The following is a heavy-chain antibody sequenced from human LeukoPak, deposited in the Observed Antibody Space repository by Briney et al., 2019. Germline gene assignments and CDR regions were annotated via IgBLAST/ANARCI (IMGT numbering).Heavy chain of an antibody. D-gene: IGHD3-10*01. J-gene: IGHJ4*02. CDR2: IQSQTDGGTT. CDR3: ATLTVRGVINI. CDR1: GFTFSNTW. V-gene: IGHV3-15*01. Sequence: PGGSLRLSCAASGFTFSNTWMNWVRQAPGKGLEWVGRIQSQTDGGTTEYAAPVKGRFTISRDDSKTTLYLQMNSLKTEDTAVYYCATLTVRGVINIWGQGTLVTVSS.